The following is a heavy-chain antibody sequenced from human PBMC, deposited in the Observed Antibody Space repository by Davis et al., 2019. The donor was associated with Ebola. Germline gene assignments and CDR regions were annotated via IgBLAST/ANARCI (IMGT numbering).Heavy chain of an antibody. J-gene: IGHJ6*02. V-gene: IGHV4-30-2*01. Sequence: MPSETLSLTCTVSGGSIRSYFWSWIRQPPGKGLEWIGYIYHSGSTYYNPSLKSRVTISVDRSKNQFSLKLSSVTAADTAVYYCARERFPYGMDVWGQGTTVTVSS. CDR3: ARERFPYGMDV. CDR2: IYHSGST. CDR1: GGSIRSYF.